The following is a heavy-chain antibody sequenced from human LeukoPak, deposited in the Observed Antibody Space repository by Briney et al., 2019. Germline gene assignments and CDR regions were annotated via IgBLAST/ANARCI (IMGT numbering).Heavy chain of an antibody. CDR2: IYTSGST. V-gene: IGHV4-4*07. J-gene: IGHJ4*02. CDR1: GGSISSYY. D-gene: IGHD3-9*01. Sequence: PSETLSLTCTVSGGSISSYYWSWIRQPAGKGLEWIGRIYTSGSTNYNPSLKSRVTMSVDTSKNQFSLKLSSVTAADTAVYYCARSDNVLRYFDWLPRGYYFDYWGQGTLVTVSS. CDR3: ARSDNVLRYFDWLPRGYYFDY.